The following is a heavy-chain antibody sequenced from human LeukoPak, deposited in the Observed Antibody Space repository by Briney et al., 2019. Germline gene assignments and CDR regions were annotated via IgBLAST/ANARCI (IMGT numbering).Heavy chain of an antibody. CDR2: ISYDGSNK. J-gene: IGHJ3*01. D-gene: IGHD3-3*01. CDR3: ARERTAIFGMALGDAFDV. Sequence: PGGSLRLSCAASGFTFSSYAMHWVRQAPGKGLEWVAVISYDGSNKYYADSVKGRFTISRDNSKNTLYLQMNSLRAEDTAVYYCARERTAIFGMALGDAFDVWGQGTMVAVSS. CDR1: GFTFSSYA. V-gene: IGHV3-30-3*01.